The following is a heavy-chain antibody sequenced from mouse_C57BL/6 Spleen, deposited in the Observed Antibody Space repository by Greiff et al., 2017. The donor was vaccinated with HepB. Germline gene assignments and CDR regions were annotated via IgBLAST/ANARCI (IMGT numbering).Heavy chain of an antibody. D-gene: IGHD2-3*01. CDR1: YTFTDYYM. CDR3: RFGDGYYVNAMDY. CDR2: YPGSGNTY. V-gene: IGHV1-83*01. Sequence: VQLKQSGPELVKPGASVKMSCKASGYTFTDYYMHWVKQKPGKGLEWIGEIYPGSGNTYYNEKFKGKATLTADTSSSTAYMQLSSLTSEDSAVYCCARFGDGYYVNAMDYWGQGTSVTVSS. J-gene: IGHJ4*01.